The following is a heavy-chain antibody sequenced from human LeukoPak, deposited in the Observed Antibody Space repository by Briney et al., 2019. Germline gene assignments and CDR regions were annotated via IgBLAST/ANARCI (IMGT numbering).Heavy chain of an antibody. D-gene: IGHD2-2*03. CDR3: ARHRGYCSSTSCSYNWFDP. Sequence: SETLSLTCTVSGGSISSYYWTWIRQPPGKGLEWIGYIYYSGSTKYNPTLKSRVTMSVDTSKIRFSLKLSSVTAADTAVYYCARHRGYCSSTSCSYNWFDPWGQGTLVTVSS. J-gene: IGHJ5*02. V-gene: IGHV4-59*08. CDR2: IYYSGST. CDR1: GGSISSYY.